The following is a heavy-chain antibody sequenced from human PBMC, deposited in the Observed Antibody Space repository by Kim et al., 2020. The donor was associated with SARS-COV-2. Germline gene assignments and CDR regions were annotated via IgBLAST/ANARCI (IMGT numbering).Heavy chain of an antibody. J-gene: IGHJ4*02. V-gene: IGHV4-39*01. Sequence: PPHKIRVTISVDTSKNQFSLKLSSVTAADTAVYYCARHGRKAVAGRFFDYWGQGTLVTVSS. CDR3: ARHGRKAVAGRFFDY. D-gene: IGHD6-19*01.